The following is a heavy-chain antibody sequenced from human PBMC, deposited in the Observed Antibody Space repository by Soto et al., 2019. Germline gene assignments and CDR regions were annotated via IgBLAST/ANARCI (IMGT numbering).Heavy chain of an antibody. V-gene: IGHV3-11*06. D-gene: IGHD4-17*01. CDR1: GFIFSDYY. CDR2: ISGSSSDI. Sequence: QVQLVESGGGLVKPGGSLRVSCVASGFIFSDYYMSWIRQAPVKGLEWVSVISGSSSDISYARSVRGRFTISRGKAKNQLYLKLSSLRAADTAVYYCAREMTPVTAAGNWFDPWGQGTLVTVSS. CDR3: AREMTPVTAAGNWFDP. J-gene: IGHJ5*02.